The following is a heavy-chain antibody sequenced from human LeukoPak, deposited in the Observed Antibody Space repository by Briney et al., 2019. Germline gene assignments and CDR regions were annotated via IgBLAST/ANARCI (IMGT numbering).Heavy chain of an antibody. J-gene: IGHJ4*02. V-gene: IGHV3-30*04. CDR2: VSYDGIIK. CDR3: ATGGGLATEIDY. Sequence: GGSLRLSCATSGFTFSGCAMHWVRQAPGKGLEWVAVVSYDGIIKYYADSLKGRFTISRDNSKNTLYLQMNSLRTEDTAMYYCATGGGLATEIDYWGQRTLVTVSS. D-gene: IGHD3-16*01. CDR1: GFTFSGCA.